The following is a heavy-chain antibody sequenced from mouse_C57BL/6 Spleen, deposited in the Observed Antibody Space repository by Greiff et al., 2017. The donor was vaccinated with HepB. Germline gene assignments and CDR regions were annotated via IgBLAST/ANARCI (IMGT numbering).Heavy chain of an antibody. D-gene: IGHD2-1*01. CDR2: IYPRSGNT. CDR1: GYTFTSYG. CDR3: AREDGNHFAY. Sequence: QVQLKQSGAELARPGASVKLSCKASGYTFTSYGISWVKQRTGQGLEWIGEIYPRSGNTYYNEKFKGKATLTADKSSSTAYMELRSLTSEDSAVYFCAREDGNHFAYWGQGTLVTVSA. V-gene: IGHV1-81*01. J-gene: IGHJ3*01.